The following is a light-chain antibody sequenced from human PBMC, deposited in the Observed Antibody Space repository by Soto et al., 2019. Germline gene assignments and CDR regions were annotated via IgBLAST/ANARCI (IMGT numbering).Light chain of an antibody. CDR3: QQYGGSPWT. CDR2: DAS. V-gene: IGKV3-20*01. Sequence: EIVLTQSPATLSLSPGERATLSCRASQSVSSYLAWYQQKPGQAPRLLIYDASSRATGIPDRFSGSGSGTDFTLTISRLEPEDFAVFYCQQYGGSPWTFGQGTKVDIK. CDR1: QSVSSY. J-gene: IGKJ1*01.